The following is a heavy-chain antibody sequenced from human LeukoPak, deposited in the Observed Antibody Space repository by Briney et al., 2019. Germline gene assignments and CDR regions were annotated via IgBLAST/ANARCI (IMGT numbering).Heavy chain of an antibody. CDR3: ARLPYYYDSSGDFDY. Sequence: ASVKVSCKASGYTFTSYGISWVRQAPGQGLEWMGWISAYNGNTNYAQKFQGRVTMTRDTSISTAYMELSRLRSDDTAVYYCARLPYYYDSSGDFDYWGQGTLVTVSS. J-gene: IGHJ4*02. D-gene: IGHD3-22*01. CDR1: GYTFTSYG. CDR2: ISAYNGNT. V-gene: IGHV1-18*01.